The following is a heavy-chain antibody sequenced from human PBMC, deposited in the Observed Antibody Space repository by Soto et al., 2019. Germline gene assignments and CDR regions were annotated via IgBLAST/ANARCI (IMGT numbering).Heavy chain of an antibody. CDR3: ARRWGTYFDF. V-gene: IGHV4-61*01. Sequence: SETLSLTCTVSGGSVSSGSYYWTWIRRSPGKGLEWIGYIYFTGATNYNPSLKSRLTMSLDTSKNQFSLKLSSVTAADTAVYYCARRWGTYFDFWGQGTLVTVSS. D-gene: IGHD7-27*01. CDR2: IYFTGAT. CDR1: GGSVSSGSYY. J-gene: IGHJ4*02.